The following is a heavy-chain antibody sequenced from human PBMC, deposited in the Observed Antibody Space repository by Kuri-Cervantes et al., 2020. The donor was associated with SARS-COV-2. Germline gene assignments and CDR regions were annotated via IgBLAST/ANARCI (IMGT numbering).Heavy chain of an antibody. V-gene: IGHV2-70*04. CDR1: GFSLSTSGMR. CDR3: ARIQATTVIADY. Sequence: SGPTLVKPTQTLTLTCTFSGFSLSTSGMRVSWIRQPPGKALEWLARIDWDDDKYYNTFLQTRLSIAKDTSKNQVVLTMTNMDPVDTATYYCARIQATTVIADYWGQGTLVTVSS. CDR2: IDWDDDK. J-gene: IGHJ4*02. D-gene: IGHD4-11*01.